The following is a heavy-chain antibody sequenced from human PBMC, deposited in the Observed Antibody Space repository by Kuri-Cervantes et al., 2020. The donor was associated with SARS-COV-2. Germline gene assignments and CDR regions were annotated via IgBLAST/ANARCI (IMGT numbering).Heavy chain of an antibody. CDR1: GFTFSSFG. Sequence: GGSLRLSCAASGFTFSSFGMHWVRQTPGKGLDWVAFIRYDGNSKFYADSVKGRFTISRDNSRNTLFLQMSGLKSEDTSIYYCAKDRGAYQSALAYWGQGTLVTVSS. J-gene: IGHJ4*02. CDR2: IRYDGNSK. V-gene: IGHV3-30*02. D-gene: IGHD1-26*01. CDR3: AKDRGAYQSALAY.